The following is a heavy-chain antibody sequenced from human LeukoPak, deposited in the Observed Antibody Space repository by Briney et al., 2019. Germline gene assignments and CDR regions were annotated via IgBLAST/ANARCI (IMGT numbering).Heavy chain of an antibody. CDR1: GDSISNYY. D-gene: IGHD3-10*01. CDR2: IYYSGIT. V-gene: IGHV4-59*01. J-gene: IGHJ4*02. CDR3: AREVPGYYGSGTYHIVGTYFDY. Sequence: SETLSLTCTVSGDSISNYYWSWIRQPPGKGLEWIGYIYYSGITNHNPSLKSRVTISVDTSKNQFSLKLTSVTAADTAVYYCAREVPGYYGSGTYHIVGTYFDYWGQGTLVTVSS.